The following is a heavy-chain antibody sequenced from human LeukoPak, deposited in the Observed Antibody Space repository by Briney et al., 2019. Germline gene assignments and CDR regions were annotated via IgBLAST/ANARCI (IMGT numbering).Heavy chain of an antibody. CDR3: ARGGGFDY. V-gene: IGHV3-13*04. J-gene: IGHJ4*02. CDR2: IGPTGDT. CDR1: GFTFSNFD. Sequence: GGSLILSCAASGFTFSNFDMHWVRQLTGKGLEWVSGIGPTGDTYYAGSVKGRFTISRENAKNSLYLQMNSLRAGDTAVYYCARGGGFDYWGQGTLVTVSS. D-gene: IGHD3-10*01.